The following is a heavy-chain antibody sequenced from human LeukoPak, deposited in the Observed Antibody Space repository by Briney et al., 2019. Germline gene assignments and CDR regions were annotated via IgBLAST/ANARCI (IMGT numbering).Heavy chain of an antibody. V-gene: IGHV3-9*01. CDR2: ISWNSGSI. D-gene: IGHD3-9*01. CDR1: GFIFDDYA. J-gene: IGHJ6*02. CDR3: AKDIDILTGYWGVSGMDV. Sequence: GGSLRLSCSASGFIFDDYAIHWVRQPPGKGLEWVSGISWNSGSIDYADSVKGRFTISRDNAKNSLYLQMNSLRAEDTALYFCAKDIDILTGYWGVSGMDVWGQGTTVTVSS.